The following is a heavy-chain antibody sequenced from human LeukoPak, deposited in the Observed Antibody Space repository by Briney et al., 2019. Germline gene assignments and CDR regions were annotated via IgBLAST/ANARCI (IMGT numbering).Heavy chain of an antibody. CDR3: AKDRRNYYYMDV. CDR1: GSTFSNYV. J-gene: IGHJ6*03. CDR2: ISGGGDIT. V-gene: IGHV3-23*01. Sequence: PGGSLRLSCVDSGSTFSNYVMTWVRQTPGRGLEWVSAISGGGDITDYADSVKDRFTISRDNSKNTLYLQINNLRAEDTAVYYCAKDRRNYYYMDVWGKGTTVTISS.